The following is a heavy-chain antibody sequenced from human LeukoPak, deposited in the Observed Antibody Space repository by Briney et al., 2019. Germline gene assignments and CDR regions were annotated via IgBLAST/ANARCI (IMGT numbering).Heavy chain of an antibody. J-gene: IGHJ4*02. Sequence: ASVKVSCKASEYTSTDYFMHWVRQAPGQGLEWMGWINPNSGGTNFAQKFQGRVTLTRDTSISSAYMELSRVRSDDTAVYYCAAARLTGYHFAIYWGQGTLVTVSS. CDR2: INPNSGGT. V-gene: IGHV1-2*02. CDR1: EYTSTDYF. D-gene: IGHD3-9*01. CDR3: AAARLTGYHFAIY.